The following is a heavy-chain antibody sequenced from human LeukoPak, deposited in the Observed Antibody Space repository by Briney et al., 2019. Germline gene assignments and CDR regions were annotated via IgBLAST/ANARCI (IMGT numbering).Heavy chain of an antibody. Sequence: GGSLRLSCAASGFTFSSFAMTWVRQAPGKGLEWVSVISGSGGKTYYADSVKGRFTLSRDNSNRTLFLEMSSLRVEDTAVCYCAREGTYYDSSGYYVSWGQGTLVTVSA. CDR2: ISGSGGKT. CDR1: GFTFSSFA. V-gene: IGHV3-23*01. CDR3: AREGTYYDSSGYYVS. J-gene: IGHJ5*02. D-gene: IGHD3-22*01.